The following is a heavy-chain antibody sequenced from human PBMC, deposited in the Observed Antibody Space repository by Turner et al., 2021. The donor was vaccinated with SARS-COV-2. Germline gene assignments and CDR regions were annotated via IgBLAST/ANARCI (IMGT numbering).Heavy chain of an antibody. J-gene: IGHJ6*02. CDR1: GFTFSSYS. Sequence: EVQLVESGGGLVKPGGSLRLSCAASGFTFSSYSMTWVRQAPGKGREWVSSISSSSSYIYYADALKGRFTISRDNAKNSLYLQMNSLRAEDTAVYYCARDQGRLLFRDYYYYGMDVWGQGTTVTVSS. V-gene: IGHV3-21*01. D-gene: IGHD3-3*01. CDR3: ARDQGRLLFRDYYYYGMDV. CDR2: ISSSSSYI.